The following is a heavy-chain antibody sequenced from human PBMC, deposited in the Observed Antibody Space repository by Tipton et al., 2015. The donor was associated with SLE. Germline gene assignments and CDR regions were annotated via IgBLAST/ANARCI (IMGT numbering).Heavy chain of an antibody. Sequence: SLRLSCEASGFLFTSYAINWVRQAPGKGLEWVSGINGFGDTTFYADSVKGRFTISRDNSRRTLSLQMNSLRAEETAIYYCARSVPSKYYYDHWGPGSLVTVSS. V-gene: IGHV3-23*01. CDR3: ARSVPSKYYYDH. J-gene: IGHJ4*02. CDR2: INGFGDTT. CDR1: GFLFTSYA. D-gene: IGHD6-6*01.